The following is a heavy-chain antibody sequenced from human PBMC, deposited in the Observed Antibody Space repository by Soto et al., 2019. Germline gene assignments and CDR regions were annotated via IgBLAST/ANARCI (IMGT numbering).Heavy chain of an antibody. CDR3: ERDPACGSDWAWYLDL. CDR2: ISASSSNI. J-gene: IGHJ2*01. V-gene: IGHV3-48*01. Sequence: EVQLVESGGGLVQPGGSLRLSCAASGFSFSNYAMDWVRQAPGKGLEWVSYISASSSNIRYADSVKGRFTIPRDNAESSVHVQMSGFRADDTAVYYCERDPACGSDWAWYLDLWGRCTLFTVSS. D-gene: IGHD1-26*01. CDR1: GFSFSNYA.